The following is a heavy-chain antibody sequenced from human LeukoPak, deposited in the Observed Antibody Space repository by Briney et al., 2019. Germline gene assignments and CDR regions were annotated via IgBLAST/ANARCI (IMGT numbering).Heavy chain of an antibody. CDR3: ARSDHSHFVNWFDS. Sequence: SETLSLTCTVSGGSVSTSTHYWGWIRHPPGKGLVWIGSVSNGGSTSYNPSLTSRISISVDTSNNQFSLKLNSVTAADTALYYCARSDHSHFVNWFDSWGQGIWSPSPQ. CDR1: GGSVSTSTHY. CDR2: VSNGGST. D-gene: IGHD2-21*01. J-gene: IGHJ5*01. V-gene: IGHV4-39*01.